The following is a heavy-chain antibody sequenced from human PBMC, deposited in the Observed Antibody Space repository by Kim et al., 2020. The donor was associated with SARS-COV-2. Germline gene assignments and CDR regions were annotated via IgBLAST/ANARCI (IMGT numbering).Heavy chain of an antibody. Sequence: PSLKSRVTISVDTSKNQFSLKLSSVTAADTAVYYCARDRGYSGYDAWFDPWGQGTLVTVSS. V-gene: IGHV4-31*02. CDR3: ARDRGYSGYDAWFDP. J-gene: IGHJ5*02. D-gene: IGHD5-12*01.